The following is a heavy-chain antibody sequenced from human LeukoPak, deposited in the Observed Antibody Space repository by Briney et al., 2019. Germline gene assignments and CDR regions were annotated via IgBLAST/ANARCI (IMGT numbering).Heavy chain of an antibody. Sequence: SETLSLTCSVSGGSITSLYWSWVRQPPGKGLEYVGYVHHTGVTNYNPSLRGRVTVSMDASKNQFYLKLNSVTAADTAVYYCVRSATIAVFRYGMDVWGQGATVTVSS. CDR3: VRSATIAVFRYGMDV. CDR1: GGSITSLY. J-gene: IGHJ6*02. D-gene: IGHD6-19*01. CDR2: VHHTGVT. V-gene: IGHV4-59*11.